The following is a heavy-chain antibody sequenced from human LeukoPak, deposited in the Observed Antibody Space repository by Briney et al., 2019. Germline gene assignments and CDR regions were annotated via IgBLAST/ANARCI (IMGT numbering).Heavy chain of an antibody. CDR3: ARGLNRNDYGDYGY. D-gene: IGHD4-17*01. CDR2: IYYTGST. J-gene: IGHJ4*02. Sequence: SETLSLTCIVSGDSISSGNFWGWIRQPPGKGLEWIGYIYYTGSTSYNPSLKSRVTISVQTSKNQFSLKLSSVTAADTAVYYCARGLNRNDYGDYGYWGQGTLVTVSS. V-gene: IGHV4-61*01. CDR1: GDSISSGNF.